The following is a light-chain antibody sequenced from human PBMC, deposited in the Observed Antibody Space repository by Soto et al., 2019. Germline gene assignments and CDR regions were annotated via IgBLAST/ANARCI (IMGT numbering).Light chain of an antibody. Sequence: EVVMTQSPATLSVSPGERVTLSCRASQSVSSNLAWYQQKPGQAPRLLISGASTRATGIPARFSGSGSGTEFTLTICTLQSEDFAVYYCQQYNNWPPVTFGQGTRLEIK. CDR2: GAS. CDR3: QQYNNWPPVT. V-gene: IGKV3-15*01. J-gene: IGKJ5*01. CDR1: QSVSSN.